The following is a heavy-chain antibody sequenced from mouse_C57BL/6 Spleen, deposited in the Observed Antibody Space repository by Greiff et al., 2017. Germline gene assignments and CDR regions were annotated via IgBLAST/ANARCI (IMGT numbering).Heavy chain of an antibody. V-gene: IGHV5-9*01. D-gene: IGHD1-1*01. J-gene: IGHJ3*01. Sequence: EVMLVESGGGLVKPGGSLKLSCAASGFTFSSYTMSWVRQTPEKRLEWVATISGGGGNTYYPDSVKGRFTISRDNAKNTLYLQMSSLRSEDTALYYCARQGSSYTWFAYWGQGTLVTVSA. CDR3: ARQGSSYTWFAY. CDR1: GFTFSSYT. CDR2: ISGGGGNT.